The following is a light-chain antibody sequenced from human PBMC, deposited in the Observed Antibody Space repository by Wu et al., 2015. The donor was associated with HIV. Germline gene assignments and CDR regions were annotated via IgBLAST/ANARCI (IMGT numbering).Light chain of an antibody. CDR3: QQYGSSPLT. CDR1: QSLSNNY. Sequence: IVLTQFPETLSLSPGERATLSCRASQSLSNNYLAWYQQKPGQAPRLLIYGASSRATGIPDRFSGSGSGTDFTLTISRLEPEDFAVYYCQQYGSSPLTFGQGTKVEIK. J-gene: IGKJ1*01. CDR2: GAS. V-gene: IGKV3-20*01.